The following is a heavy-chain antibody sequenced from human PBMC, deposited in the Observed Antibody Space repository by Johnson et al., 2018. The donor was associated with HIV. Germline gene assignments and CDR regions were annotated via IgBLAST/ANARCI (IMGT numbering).Heavy chain of an antibody. CDR2: ISGSGSHT. D-gene: IGHD2/OR15-2a*01. Sequence: VQLVESGGGLVQPGRSLRLSCAASGFTFDDYAMHWVRQAPGKGLEWVSAISGSGSHTYYADSVKGRFTISRDNSKNTLYLQMNSLRAEDTAVYYCARVQFLPPNAFDIWGQGTMVTVSS. CDR3: ARVQFLPPNAFDI. V-gene: IGHV3-23*04. J-gene: IGHJ3*02. CDR1: GFTFDDYA.